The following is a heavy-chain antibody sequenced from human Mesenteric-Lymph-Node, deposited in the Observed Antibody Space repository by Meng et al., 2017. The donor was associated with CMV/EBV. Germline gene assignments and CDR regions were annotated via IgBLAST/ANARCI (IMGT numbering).Heavy chain of an antibody. V-gene: IGHV4-39*07. CDR2: IYYSGST. J-gene: IGHJ6*02. D-gene: IGHD3-3*01. Sequence: GSLRLSCTVSGGSISSSSYYWGWIRQPPGKGLEWIGSIYYSGSTYYNPSLKSRVTISVDTSKNQFSLKLSSVTAADTAVYYCARDTDFWSGYSSRGYYYGMDVWGQGTTVTVSS. CDR1: GGSISSSSYY. CDR3: ARDTDFWSGYSSRGYYYGMDV.